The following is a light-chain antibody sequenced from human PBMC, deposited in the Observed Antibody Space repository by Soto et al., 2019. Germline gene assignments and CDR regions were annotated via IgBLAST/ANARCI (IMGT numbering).Light chain of an antibody. J-gene: IGLJ1*01. Sequence: QSVLTQPASVSGSPGQSITISCTGTTSDVGRYNYVSWYQQHPGKAPKLIIYDVSNRPSGVSNRFSGSKSGNTASLTISGLQAEDEADYSCNSYTSRSTYVFGPGTKVTVL. CDR1: TSDVGRYNY. CDR3: NSYTSRSTYV. CDR2: DVS. V-gene: IGLV2-14*01.